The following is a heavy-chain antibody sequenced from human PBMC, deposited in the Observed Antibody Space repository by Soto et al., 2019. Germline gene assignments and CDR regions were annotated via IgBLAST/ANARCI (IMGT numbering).Heavy chain of an antibody. CDR1: GGTFSSYT. CDR3: ARDSPASSWYSWVPKLARNDYYYYYMDV. D-gene: IGHD6-13*01. CDR2: IVPILGIA. Sequence: ASVKVSCKASGGTFSSYTISWVRQAPGQGLEWMGRIVPILGIANYAQKFQGRVTITADKSTSTAYMELSSLRSEDTAVYYCARDSPASSWYSWVPKLARNDYYYYYMDVWGKGTTVTVSS. V-gene: IGHV1-69*04. J-gene: IGHJ6*03.